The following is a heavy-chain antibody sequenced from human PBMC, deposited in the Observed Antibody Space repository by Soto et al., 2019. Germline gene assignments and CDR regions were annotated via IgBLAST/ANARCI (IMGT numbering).Heavy chain of an antibody. CDR1: GFTFSSYA. D-gene: IGHD4-17*01. V-gene: IGHV3-23*01. CDR2: ISGGGGST. CDR3: AKDRTTVDYHSGMDV. J-gene: IGHJ6*02. Sequence: EVQLLESGGGLVQPGGSLRLSCAASGFTFSSYAMTWVRQAPGKGLEWVSGISGGGGSTYYADSVKGRFTISRDNSKSTLFLQMNSVRAEDTAVYYCAKDRTTVDYHSGMDVWGQGTTVTVSS.